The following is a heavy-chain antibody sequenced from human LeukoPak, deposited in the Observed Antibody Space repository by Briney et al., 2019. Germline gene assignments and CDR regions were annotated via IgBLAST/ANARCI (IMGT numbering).Heavy chain of an antibody. D-gene: IGHD3-22*01. J-gene: IGHJ6*02. CDR2: MNPNSGNT. CDR3: ARGQDSSGYYYVYYYYYGMGV. V-gene: IGHV1-8*01. Sequence: ASVNVSCKASGYTFTSYDINWVRQATGQGLEWMGWMNPNSGNTGYAQKFQGRVTMTRNTSISTAYMELSSLRSEDTAVYYCARGQDSSGYYYVYYYYYGMGVWGQGTTVTVSS. CDR1: GYTFTSYD.